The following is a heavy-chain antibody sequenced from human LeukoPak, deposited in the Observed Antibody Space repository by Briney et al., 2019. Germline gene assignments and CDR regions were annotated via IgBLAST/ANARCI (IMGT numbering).Heavy chain of an antibody. J-gene: IGHJ6*02. CDR2: IYYGGNT. V-gene: IGHV4-39*07. CDR1: GGSISSGGYY. CDR3: ARDAGHQLSRRNYYAMDV. D-gene: IGHD2-2*01. Sequence: SETLSLTCTVSGGSISSGGYYWGWIRQPPGKGLEWIGSIYYGGNTYYNPSLKSRVTISVDTSKNQFSLKVSSVTAADTAVYYCARDAGHQLSRRNYYAMDVWGQGTTVTVFS.